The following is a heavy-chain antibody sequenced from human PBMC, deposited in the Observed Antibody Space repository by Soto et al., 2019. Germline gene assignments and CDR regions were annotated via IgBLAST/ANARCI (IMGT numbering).Heavy chain of an antibody. J-gene: IGHJ4*02. CDR1: GVSISSSGYY. CDR3: VKPWQY. CDR2: IYYSGST. V-gene: IGHV4-39*01. Sequence: QLQLQESGPGLVKPSETLSLTCSVSGVSISSSGYYWGWIRQPPGKGLEWIGSIYYSGSTYYNPSLKSRVTISVDTSKNQFSLKLNSVSAADPAVYYCVKPWQYWGQGTLVTVSS.